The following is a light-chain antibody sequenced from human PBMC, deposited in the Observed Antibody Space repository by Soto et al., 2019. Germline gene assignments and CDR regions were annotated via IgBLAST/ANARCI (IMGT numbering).Light chain of an antibody. J-gene: IGLJ1*01. Sequence: QSVLTQPPSASGTPGQRVTISCSGSSSNIGSNTVNWYQQLPGTAPKLLIYSNNRRPSGVPDRFSGSKSGTSASLAISGLQSEDEADYYCAAWDDSLNGLYVFGTGTKVTV. V-gene: IGLV1-44*01. CDR3: AAWDDSLNGLYV. CDR2: SNN. CDR1: SSNIGSNT.